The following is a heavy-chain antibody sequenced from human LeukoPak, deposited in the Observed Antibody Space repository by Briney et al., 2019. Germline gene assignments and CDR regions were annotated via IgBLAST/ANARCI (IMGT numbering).Heavy chain of an antibody. Sequence: ASVKVSCKASGYTFTDYYMHWVRQAPGQGLEWMGWINPHSGGTDHAQKFQGRVTMTRDTSISTAYMELSRLRSDDTAVYYCARPAGTYYYYMDVWGKGTTVTISS. CDR1: GYTFTDYY. V-gene: IGHV1-2*02. CDR3: ARPAGTYYYYMDV. D-gene: IGHD6-13*01. J-gene: IGHJ6*03. CDR2: INPHSGGT.